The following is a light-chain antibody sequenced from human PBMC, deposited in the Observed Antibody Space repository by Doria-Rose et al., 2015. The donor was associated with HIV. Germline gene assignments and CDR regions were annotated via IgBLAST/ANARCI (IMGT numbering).Light chain of an antibody. CDR3: QQYYNTPNT. J-gene: IGKJ2*01. V-gene: IGKV4-1*01. Sequence: DIQATQSPDSLAVSLGERATINCKSSQTILYSSNNKNYLAWYQHKPGQPPKLLIYWASSRASGVPDRFSGGGSGTDFTLTISSLQAEDVALYYCQQYYNTPNTFGQGTKLEMK. CDR2: WAS. CDR1: QTILYSSNNKNY.